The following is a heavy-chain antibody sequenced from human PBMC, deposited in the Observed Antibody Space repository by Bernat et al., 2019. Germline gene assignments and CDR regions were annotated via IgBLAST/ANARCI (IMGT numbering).Heavy chain of an antibody. CDR1: GFTFSNYA. D-gene: IGHD2-2*02. V-gene: IGHV3-30-3*01. CDR3: ARVGARSNTNCYTCYGLEV. Sequence: QVQLVESGGGVVQPGRSLRLSCAASGFTFSNYAMHWVRQAPGKGLVWVAAISYDGGDKYYVDSVSGRFTISRDNSKNTLYLQVNSLRTEDTAVYYCARVGARSNTNCYTCYGLEVWAKGPRSPSP. J-gene: IGHJ6*02. CDR2: ISYDGGDK.